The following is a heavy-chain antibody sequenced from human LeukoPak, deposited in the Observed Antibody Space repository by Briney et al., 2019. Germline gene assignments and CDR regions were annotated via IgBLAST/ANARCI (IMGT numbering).Heavy chain of an antibody. CDR1: GFTFSNYA. D-gene: IGHD3-10*01. Sequence: GGSLRLSCAASGFTFSNYAMSWVRQAPGKGLEWVSDINGSGGSTYYADSVKGRFTISRDNSKNTLYLQMNSLRAEDTAVYYCARVNVWFGSGGSHWGQGTLVTVSS. V-gene: IGHV3-23*01. CDR2: INGSGGST. J-gene: IGHJ4*02. CDR3: ARVNVWFGSGGSH.